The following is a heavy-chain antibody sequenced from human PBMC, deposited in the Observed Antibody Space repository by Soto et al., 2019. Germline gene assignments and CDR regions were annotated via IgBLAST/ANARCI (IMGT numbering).Heavy chain of an antibody. CDR1: WDSFSSNIAA. D-gene: IGHD6-19*01. V-gene: IGHV6-1*01. Sequence: SQTLSLTSAISWDSFSSNIAACNCIRQSPSRGLEWLGRTYYKSKWYYDYATSVRSRITINPDTSKNQFSLQLNSVGPEDAAIYYCARDRQSDRGVEIAVGNFGSWGQGTLVTVSS. J-gene: IGHJ4*02. CDR2: TYYKSKWYY. CDR3: ARDRQSDRGVEIAVGNFGS.